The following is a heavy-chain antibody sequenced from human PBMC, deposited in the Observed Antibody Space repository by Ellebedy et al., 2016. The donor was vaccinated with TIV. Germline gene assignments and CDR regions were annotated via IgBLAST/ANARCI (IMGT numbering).Heavy chain of an antibody. D-gene: IGHD3-22*01. CDR2: IYYSGST. CDR1: GGSIRSSSYY. J-gene: IGHJ4*02. CDR3: VRGPYDGTGYYYPY. V-gene: IGHV4-39*01. Sequence: SETLSLXXTVSGGSIRSSSYYWGWIRQPPGKGLEWIGSIYYSGSTHYNPSLKSRVTMSVDTSKNQFFLKLTSVTAADTAVYYCVRGPYDGTGYYYPYWGQGTLVTVSS.